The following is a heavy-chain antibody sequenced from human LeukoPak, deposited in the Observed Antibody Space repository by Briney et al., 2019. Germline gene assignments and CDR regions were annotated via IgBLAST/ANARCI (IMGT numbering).Heavy chain of an antibody. CDR3: ARGIAVAGTGLDY. V-gene: IGHV3-13*01. J-gene: IGHJ4*02. D-gene: IGHD6-19*01. Sequence: PGGSLRLSCAASGFTFSSYDMHWVRHATGKGLEWVSAIGTAGDTYYPGAVKGRFTISRENAKNSLYLQMNSLRAGDTAVYYCARGIAVAGTGLDYWGQGTLVTVSS. CDR1: GFTFSSYD. CDR2: IGTAGDT.